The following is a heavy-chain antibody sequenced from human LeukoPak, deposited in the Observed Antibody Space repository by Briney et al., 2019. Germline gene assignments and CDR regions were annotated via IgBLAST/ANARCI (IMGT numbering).Heavy chain of an antibody. CDR1: GYTFTSYG. CDR2: ISAYIGNT. V-gene: IGHV1-18*01. D-gene: IGHD3-22*01. J-gene: IGHJ5*02. Sequence: ASVKVSCKASGYTFTSYGISWVRQAPGQGLEWMGWISAYIGNTNYAQKLQGRVTMTTDTSTSTAYMELRSLRSDDTAVYYCARDETYYDSSGYSDWFDPWGQGTLVTVSS. CDR3: ARDETYYDSSGYSDWFDP.